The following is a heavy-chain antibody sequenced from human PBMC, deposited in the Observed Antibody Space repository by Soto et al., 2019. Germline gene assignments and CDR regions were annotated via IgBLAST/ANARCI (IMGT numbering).Heavy chain of an antibody. CDR3: YCMNQGYSSRSATCMDV. Sequence: QITLKESGPTLVKPTQTLTLTCTFSGFSLSTSGVGVGWIRQPPGKALEWLALIYWDDDKRYSPSLKSRLTITKATSKTQVVPKMAHRDPSSNATYFCYCMNQGYSSRSATCMDVWGQGTTVTVSS. CDR1: GFSLSTSGVG. CDR2: IYWDDDK. J-gene: IGHJ6*02. D-gene: IGHD6-13*01. V-gene: IGHV2-5*02.